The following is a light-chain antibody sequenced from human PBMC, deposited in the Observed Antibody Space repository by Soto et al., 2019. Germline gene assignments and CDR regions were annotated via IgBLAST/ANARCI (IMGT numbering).Light chain of an antibody. CDR1: GSDVGDYAY. V-gene: IGLV2-14*03. CDR2: DVS. Sequence: QSVLIQPASVSGSPGQSITFSCSGTGSDVGDYAYVSWYQHHPGKAPKLIIYDVSNRPLGVSNRFSGSKSGNTASLTISGLQAEDEADYYCSSSTSSSLYVFGTGTKLTVL. CDR3: SSSTSSSLYV. J-gene: IGLJ1*01.